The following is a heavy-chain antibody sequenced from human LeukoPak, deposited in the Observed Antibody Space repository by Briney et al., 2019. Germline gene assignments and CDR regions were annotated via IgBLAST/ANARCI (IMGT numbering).Heavy chain of an antibody. V-gene: IGHV3-30*02. CDR1: GFTFSSYG. CDR3: AKDSYDSSGYYRWYFDL. J-gene: IGHJ2*01. Sequence: GGSLRLSCAASGFTFSSYGTHWVRQAPGKGLEWVAFIRYDGSNKYYADSVKGRFTISRDNSKNTLYLQMNSLRAEDTAVYYCAKDSYDSSGYYRWYFDLWGRGTLVTVSS. CDR2: IRYDGSNK. D-gene: IGHD3-22*01.